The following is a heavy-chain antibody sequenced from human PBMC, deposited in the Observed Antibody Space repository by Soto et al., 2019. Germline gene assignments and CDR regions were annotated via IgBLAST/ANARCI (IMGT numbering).Heavy chain of an antibody. CDR3: AKDRVKNYYDSSGYPFY. V-gene: IGHV3-23*01. J-gene: IGHJ4*02. CDR2: ISGSGGST. D-gene: IGHD3-22*01. CDR1: GFTFSSYA. Sequence: PGGSLRLSCAASGFTFSSYAMSWVRQAPGKGLEWVSAISGSGGSTYYADSVKGRFTISRDNSKNTLYLQMNSLRAEDTAVYYCAKDRVKNYYDSSGYPFYWGQGTLVTVSS.